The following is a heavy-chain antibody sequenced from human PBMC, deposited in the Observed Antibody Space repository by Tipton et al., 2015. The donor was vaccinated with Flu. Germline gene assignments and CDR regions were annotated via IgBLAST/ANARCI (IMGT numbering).Heavy chain of an antibody. V-gene: IGHV4-38-2*01. Sequence: LRLSCAVSGDSISSDYHWGWIRQFPGKRLEWIGTVSRSGSTVYNPSLTSRVTISIDRSKNQFSLNLKSVTAADLAVYYCARRDYSNYVSDLKSWFDPWGQGTLVAVSS. CDR1: GDSISSDYH. D-gene: IGHD4-11*01. CDR3: ARRDYSNYVSDLKSWFDP. CDR2: VSRSGST. J-gene: IGHJ5*02.